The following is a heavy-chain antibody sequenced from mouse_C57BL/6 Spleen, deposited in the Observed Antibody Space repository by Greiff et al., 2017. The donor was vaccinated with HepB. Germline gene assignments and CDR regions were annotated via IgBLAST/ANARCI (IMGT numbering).Heavy chain of an antibody. V-gene: IGHV1-9*01. J-gene: IGHJ1*03. Sequence: VQLQQSGAELMKPGASVKLSCKATGYTFNGYWIEWVKQRPGHGLEWIGEILPGSGSTNYNEKFKGKATFTADTSSNTAYLQLSSLTTEDSAIDYCARCSHDGYYDWYFDVWGTGTTVTVSS. CDR3: ARCSHDGYYDWYFDV. D-gene: IGHD2-3*01. CDR1: GYTFNGYW. CDR2: ILPGSGST.